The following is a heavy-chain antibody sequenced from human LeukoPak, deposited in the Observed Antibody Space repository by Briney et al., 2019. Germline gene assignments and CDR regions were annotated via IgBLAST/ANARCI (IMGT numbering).Heavy chain of an antibody. CDR2: IYHSGST. CDR3: ARVRDSSGYIGY. J-gene: IGHJ4*02. Sequence: PSETLSLTCTVSGYSISSGYYWGWIRQPPGKGLEWIGSIYHSGSTYYNPSLKSRVTISVDTSKNQFSLKLSSVTAADTAVYYCARVRDSSGYIGYWGQGTLVTVSS. D-gene: IGHD3-22*01. V-gene: IGHV4-38-2*02. CDR1: GYSISSGYY.